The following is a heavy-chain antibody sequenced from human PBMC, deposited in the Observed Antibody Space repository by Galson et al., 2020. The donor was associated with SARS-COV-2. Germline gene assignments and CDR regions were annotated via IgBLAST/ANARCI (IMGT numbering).Heavy chain of an antibody. J-gene: IGHJ5*02. Sequence: SVTLSLTCTVSGGSIRSHYWSWIRQPPGKGLEWIGYIYDSGSTNYNPSLRSRVTISVDTSKNQFSLEVTSVTTADTALYYCAREVYSSSWTNSFDPWGQGTLVTVSS. CDR3: AREVYSSSWTNSFDP. CDR1: GGSIRSHY. D-gene: IGHD2-2*01. V-gene: IGHV4-59*11. CDR2: IYDSGST.